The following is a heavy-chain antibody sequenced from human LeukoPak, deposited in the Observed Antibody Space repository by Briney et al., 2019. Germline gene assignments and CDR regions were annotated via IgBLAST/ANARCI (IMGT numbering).Heavy chain of an antibody. D-gene: IGHD7-27*01. J-gene: IGHJ5*02. V-gene: IGHV3-30-3*01. CDR3: ARDGNWGSQPQNWFDP. CDR1: GFTFSGYA. Sequence: GGSLRLSCAASGFTFSGYAMHWVRQAPGKGLEWVAVISYDGSNKYYADSVKGRFTISRDNSKNTLYLQMNSLRAEDTAVYYCARDGNWGSQPQNWFDPWGQGTLVTVSS. CDR2: ISYDGSNK.